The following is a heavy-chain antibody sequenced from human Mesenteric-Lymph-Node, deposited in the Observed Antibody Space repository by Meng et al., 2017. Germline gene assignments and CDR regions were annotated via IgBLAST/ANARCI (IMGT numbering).Heavy chain of an antibody. CDR1: GFTFSSYS. J-gene: IGHJ4*02. CDR2: ISSSSSYI. CDR3: ARESIVGATLTY. V-gene: IGHV3-21*01. Sequence: GESLKISCAASGFTFSSYSKNWVRQAPGKGLEWVASISSSSSYIYYADSVKGRFTISRDNAKNSLYLQMNSLRAEDTAVYYCARESIVGATLTYWGQGTLVTVSS. D-gene: IGHD1-26*01.